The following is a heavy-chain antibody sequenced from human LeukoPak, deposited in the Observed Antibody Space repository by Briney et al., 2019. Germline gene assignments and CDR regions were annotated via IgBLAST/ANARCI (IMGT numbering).Heavy chain of an antibody. CDR3: DLNGSVRKAF. V-gene: IGHV3-21*01. CDR1: GFTFSTYS. J-gene: IGHJ4*02. Sequence: GGSLRLSCEASGFTFSTYSMNWVRQAPGKGLEWISSISTSSSFIYYADSVRGRFTISRDNAKSSLYLQMNSLRAEDTAVYYCDLNGSVRKAFWGQGTLVTVSS. D-gene: IGHD3-10*01. CDR2: ISTSSSFI.